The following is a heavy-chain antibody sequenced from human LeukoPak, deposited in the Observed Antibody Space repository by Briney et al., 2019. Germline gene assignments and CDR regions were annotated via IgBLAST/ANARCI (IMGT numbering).Heavy chain of an antibody. V-gene: IGHV1-18*01. D-gene: IGHD1-26*01. CDR1: GYTFTSYG. Sequence: ASVKVSCKASGYTFTSYGISWVRQAPGQGLEGMGWISAYNGNTNYAQTLQGGVIMTTDTSTSTAYMELRSLRSDDTAVYYCAKITRSYSGDAFDIWGQGTMVTVSS. CDR2: ISAYNGNT. CDR3: AKITRSYSGDAFDI. J-gene: IGHJ3*02.